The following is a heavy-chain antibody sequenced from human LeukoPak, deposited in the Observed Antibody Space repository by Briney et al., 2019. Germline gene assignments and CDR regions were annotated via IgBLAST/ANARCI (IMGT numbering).Heavy chain of an antibody. CDR3: AREVEDRRDGYNLWYFDL. Sequence: SETLSLTCDVSGGSVTSTNWWTWVRQPPGKGLEWIGEVHLDGRTNYNPSLKSRLIMSVDLPENHISLKLTSVTAADTAVYYCAREVEDRRDGYNLWYFDLWGRGTLVTVSS. D-gene: IGHD5-24*01. V-gene: IGHV4-4*02. CDR2: VHLDGRT. J-gene: IGHJ2*01. CDR1: GGSVTSTNW.